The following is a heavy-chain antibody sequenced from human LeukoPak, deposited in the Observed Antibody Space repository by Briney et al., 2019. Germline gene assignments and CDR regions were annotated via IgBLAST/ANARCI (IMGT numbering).Heavy chain of an antibody. CDR1: GFTFSTYA. J-gene: IGHJ4*02. V-gene: IGHV3-30-3*01. CDR3: ARDRLGDSADGGFSH. D-gene: IGHD1-26*01. CDR2: ISFDGSNK. Sequence: GGSLRLSCAASGFTFSTYAMRWVRQTPGKGLGWVSVISFDGSNKYYADSVKGRFTISRDNSKNTLYLQMSSLRAEDTAVYYCARDRLGDSADGGFSHWGQGTLVTVSS.